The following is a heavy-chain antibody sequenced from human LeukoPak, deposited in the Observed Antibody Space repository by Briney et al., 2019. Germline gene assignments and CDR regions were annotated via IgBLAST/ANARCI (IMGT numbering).Heavy chain of an antibody. D-gene: IGHD5-18*01. J-gene: IGHJ6*02. CDR2: ISGYNGNT. CDR3: ARATSGYSYGYYYYGMDV. Sequence: GASVKVSCKASGYTFTSYGISWVRQAPGQGLEWMGWISGYNGNTNYAQKLQGRVTMTTDTSTSTAYMELRSLRSDDTAVYYCARATSGYSYGYYYYGMDVWGQGTTVTVSS. V-gene: IGHV1-18*01. CDR1: GYTFTSYG.